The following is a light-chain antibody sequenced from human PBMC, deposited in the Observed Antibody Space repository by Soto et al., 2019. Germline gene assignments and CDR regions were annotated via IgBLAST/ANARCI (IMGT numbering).Light chain of an antibody. CDR1: SSDIGAGFD. Sequence: QSVQTQPPSVSGAPGQRVTISCSGSSSDIGAGFDVHWYQHLPGTAPKLLIYGNTNRPSGVPGRFSGSKSGTSASLVISGLQAEDEADYYCQSYENSRTGFYVFGTGTKLTVL. CDR3: QSYENSRTGFYV. J-gene: IGLJ1*01. CDR2: GNT. V-gene: IGLV1-40*01.